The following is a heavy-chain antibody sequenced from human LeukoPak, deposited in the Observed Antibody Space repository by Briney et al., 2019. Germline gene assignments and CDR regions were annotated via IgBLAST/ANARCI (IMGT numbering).Heavy chain of an antibody. CDR3: ARGEYYYYYYMDV. CDR2: ISYDGSNR. J-gene: IGHJ6*03. V-gene: IGHV3-30*01. CDR1: GFTFSSYA. Sequence: GGSLRLSCAASGFTFSSYAMHWVRQAPGKGLEWVAVISYDGSNRYYADSVKGRFTISRDNSKNTLYLQMNSLRAEDAAVYYCARGEYYYYYYMDVWGKGTTVTVSS.